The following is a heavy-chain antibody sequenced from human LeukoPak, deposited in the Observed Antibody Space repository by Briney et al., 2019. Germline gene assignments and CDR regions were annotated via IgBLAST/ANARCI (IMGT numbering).Heavy chain of an antibody. D-gene: IGHD3-22*01. CDR2: IKSKTDGGTT. Sequence: GGSLRLSCAASGFTFSTYSMNWVRQAPGKGLEWVGRIKSKTDGGTTDYAAPVKGRFTISRDDSKNTLYLQMNSLKTEDTAVYYCTTVLWYYDSSGVVARFDPWGQGTLVTVSS. CDR1: GFTFSTYS. V-gene: IGHV3-15*01. J-gene: IGHJ5*02. CDR3: TTVLWYYDSSGVVARFDP.